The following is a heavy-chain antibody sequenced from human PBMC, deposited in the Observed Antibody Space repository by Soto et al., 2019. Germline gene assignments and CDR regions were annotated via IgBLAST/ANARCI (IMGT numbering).Heavy chain of an antibody. CDR2: ISGSGGST. J-gene: IGHJ4*02. CDR1: GFTFSSYA. D-gene: IGHD5-12*01. Sequence: GGSLRLSCAASGFTFSSYAMSWVRQAPGKGLEWVSAISGSGGSTYYADSVKGRFTISRDNSKNSLYLQMNSLRAEDTAVYYCARCVVATIFDYWGQGTLVTVSS. V-gene: IGHV3-23*01. CDR3: ARCVVATIFDY.